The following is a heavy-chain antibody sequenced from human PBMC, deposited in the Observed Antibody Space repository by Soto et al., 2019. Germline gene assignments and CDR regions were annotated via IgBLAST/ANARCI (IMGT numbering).Heavy chain of an antibody. CDR2: IIPIFGTA. Sequence: SVKVSCKASGGTFSSYAISWVRQAPGQGLEWMGGIIPIFGTASYAQRFQGRVTITADESTSTAYMELSSLRSEDTAVYYCARLIAVAGTDYWGQGTLVTAPQ. D-gene: IGHD6-19*01. CDR3: ARLIAVAGTDY. V-gene: IGHV1-69*13. J-gene: IGHJ4*02. CDR1: GGTFSSYA.